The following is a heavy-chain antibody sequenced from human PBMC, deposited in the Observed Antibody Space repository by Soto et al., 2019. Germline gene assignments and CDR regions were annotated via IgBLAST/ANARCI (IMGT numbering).Heavy chain of an antibody. D-gene: IGHD1-1*01. CDR1: GDSVSRNSGA. Sequence: SQTLSLTCAISGDSVSRNSGAWNWIRQSPSRGLEWLGRTYYRSKWYNEYAPSVKGRITINPDTAKNQFALQLKSVTPDDTGVYYCARGNWNNEGYYYCIHVSGQGITVTVSS. CDR2: TYYRSKWYN. CDR3: ARGNWNNEGYYYCIHV. J-gene: IGHJ6*02. V-gene: IGHV6-1*01.